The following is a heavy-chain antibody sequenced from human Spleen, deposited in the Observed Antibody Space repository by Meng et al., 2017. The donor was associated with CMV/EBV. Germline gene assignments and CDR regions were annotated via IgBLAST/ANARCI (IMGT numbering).Heavy chain of an antibody. CDR2: ISGSGRTT. V-gene: IGHV3-23*01. D-gene: IGHD6-13*01. CDR3: TRGFLPLYSSHYYFNY. J-gene: IGHJ4*02. Sequence: GGSLRLSCAASRFTFSNYGMSWFRQAPGKGLEWVSAISGSGRTTYYADSVKGRFTISRDNSKNTLYLQMNSLRAEDTAVYYCTRGFLPLYSSHYYFNYWGQGALVTVSS. CDR1: RFTFSNYG.